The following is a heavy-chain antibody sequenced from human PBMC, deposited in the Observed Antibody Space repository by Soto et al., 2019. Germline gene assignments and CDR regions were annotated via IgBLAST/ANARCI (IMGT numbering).Heavy chain of an antibody. D-gene: IGHD1-7*01. V-gene: IGHV1-18*04. CDR1: GYTFTSYS. CDR3: ARDQVTGTTYWFDP. J-gene: IGHJ5*02. Sequence: ASGKVSCKASGYTFTSYSISWVRQAPGQGLEWMGWISAYNGNTNYAQKLQGRVTMTTDTSTSTAYMELRSLRSDDTAVYYCARDQVTGTTYWFDPWGQGTLVTVSS. CDR2: ISAYNGNT.